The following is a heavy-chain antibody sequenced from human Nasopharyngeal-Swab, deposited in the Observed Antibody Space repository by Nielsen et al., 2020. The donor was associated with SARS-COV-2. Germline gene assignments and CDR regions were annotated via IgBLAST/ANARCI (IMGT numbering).Heavy chain of an antibody. Sequence: ASVKVSCKVSGYTLTELSMHWVRQAPGKGLEWMGWINPNSGGTNYAQKFQGWVTMTRDTSISTAYMELSRLRSDDTAVYYCARGIAAAGTPGYGMDVWGQGTTVTVSS. CDR1: GYTLTELS. CDR3: ARGIAAAGTPGYGMDV. V-gene: IGHV1-2*04. J-gene: IGHJ6*02. CDR2: INPNSGGT. D-gene: IGHD6-13*01.